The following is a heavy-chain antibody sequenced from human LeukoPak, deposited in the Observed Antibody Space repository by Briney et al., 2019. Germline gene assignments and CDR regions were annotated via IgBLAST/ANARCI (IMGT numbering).Heavy chain of an antibody. J-gene: IGHJ4*02. V-gene: IGHV4-39*01. D-gene: IGHD2-2*01. CDR1: GGSISSSSYY. CDR2: IYYSGST. CDR3: ARHEGPAAMSYYFDY. Sequence: SETLSLTCTVSGGSISSSSYYWGWIRQPPGKGLEWIGSIYYSGSTYYNPSLKSRVTISVDTSKNQFSLKLSSVTAADTAVYYCARHEGPAAMSYYFDYWGQGTLVTASS.